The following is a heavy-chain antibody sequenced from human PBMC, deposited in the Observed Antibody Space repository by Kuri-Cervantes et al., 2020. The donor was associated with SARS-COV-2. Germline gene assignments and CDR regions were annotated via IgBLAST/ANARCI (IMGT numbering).Heavy chain of an antibody. V-gene: IGHV4-34*01. CDR2: INHSGST. CDR3: ARDMRSAELAFDL. J-gene: IGHJ2*01. Sequence: ESLKISCAASGFTFSSYAMSWVRQAPGKGLEWIGEINHSGSTYYNPSLKSRVTISVDRSKNQFSLKLSSVTAADTAVYYCARDMRSAELAFDLWGRGTLVTVSS. CDR1: GFTFSSYA. D-gene: IGHD3-16*01.